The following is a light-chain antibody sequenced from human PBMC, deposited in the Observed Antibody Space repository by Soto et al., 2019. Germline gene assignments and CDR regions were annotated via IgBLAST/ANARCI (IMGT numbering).Light chain of an antibody. J-gene: IGKJ1*01. V-gene: IGKV3-11*01. CDR3: QQYNNWPL. CDR1: ESVASNY. CDR2: DAS. Sequence: EIVLTQYPGTLSLSPGDSAALSCRASESVASNYLAWYQQKPGQAPRLLIYDASNRATGIPARFSGSGSGTDFTLTISSLEPEDFAVYYCQQYNNWPLFGQGTKVDIK.